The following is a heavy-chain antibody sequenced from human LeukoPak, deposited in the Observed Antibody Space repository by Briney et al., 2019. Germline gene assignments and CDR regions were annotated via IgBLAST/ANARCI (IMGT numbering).Heavy chain of an antibody. CDR1: GGSFKSYY. CDR3: AALTRGGLARFAY. D-gene: IGHD3/OR15-3a*01. Sequence: PSETLSLTCTVSGGSFKSYYWSWVRQPPGKGLEWIGYIYYSGSTNYNPSLKGRLTISVDTSKNQFSLKLSSVTAADTAVYYCAALTRGGLARFAYWGQGTLVTVSS. CDR2: IYYSGST. V-gene: IGHV4-59*08. J-gene: IGHJ4*02.